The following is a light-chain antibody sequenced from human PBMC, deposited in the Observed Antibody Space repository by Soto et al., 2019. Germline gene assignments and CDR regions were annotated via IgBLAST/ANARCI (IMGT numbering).Light chain of an antibody. J-gene: IGKJ4*01. CDR2: DAT. CDR3: QQYNNWPLT. Sequence: TVMTQSPATLSVFQGERATLSCRARQSVGSKLAWYQQKPGQAPRLLIYDATIRVAAIPARFSGGGSGTVFTLTISSLQSEDFAVYYCQQYNNWPLTFGGGTKVEIK. CDR1: QSVGSK. V-gene: IGKV3-15*01.